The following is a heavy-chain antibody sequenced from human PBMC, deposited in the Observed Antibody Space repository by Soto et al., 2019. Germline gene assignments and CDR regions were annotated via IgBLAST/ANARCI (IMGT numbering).Heavy chain of an antibody. CDR2: ISYDGTTA. V-gene: IGHV3-30-3*01. J-gene: IGHJ6*02. D-gene: IGHD3-16*01. Sequence: GESLRLSCSASVFTFSSYAMFWVRQAPGKGLECVAVISYDGTTAYHADSVQGRFTISRDNSKSTLYLQMNSLRVEDTAGYYCASGGHTYSDVFAFWAQRTSVTGS. CDR1: VFTFSSYA. CDR3: ASGGHTYSDVFAF.